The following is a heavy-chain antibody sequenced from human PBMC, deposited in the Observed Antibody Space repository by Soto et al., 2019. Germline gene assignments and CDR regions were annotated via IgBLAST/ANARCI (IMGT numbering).Heavy chain of an antibody. Sequence: PSETLSLTCAVSGGSISSSNWWSWVRQPPGKGLEWIGEIYHSGSTNYNPSLKSRVTISVDKSKNQFSLKLSSVTAADTAVYYCASAWIQLWLPDYWGQGTLVTVSS. V-gene: IGHV4-4*02. CDR2: IYHSGST. J-gene: IGHJ4*02. D-gene: IGHD5-18*01. CDR1: GGSISSSNW. CDR3: ASAWIQLWLPDY.